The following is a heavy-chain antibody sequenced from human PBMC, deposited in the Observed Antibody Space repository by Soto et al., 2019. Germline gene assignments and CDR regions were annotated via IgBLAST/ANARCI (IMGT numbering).Heavy chain of an antibody. CDR2: INHRGST. CDR1: GGSFSGYY. D-gene: IGHD6-13*01. V-gene: IGHV4-34*01. Sequence: PSETLSLTCAVFGGSFSGYYWSWIRQPPGKGLEWIGEINHRGSTNYNPSLKSRVTISVDTSKNQFSLKLSSVTAADTAVYYCARVGGAKGYSSSWCNYYCCMDVWGQGTTVTVS. J-gene: IGHJ6*02. CDR3: ARVGGAKGYSSSWCNYYCCMDV.